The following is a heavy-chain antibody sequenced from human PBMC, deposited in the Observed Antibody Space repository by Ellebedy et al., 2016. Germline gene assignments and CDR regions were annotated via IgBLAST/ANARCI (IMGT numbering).Heavy chain of an antibody. CDR2: ITSSGTYI. V-gene: IGHV3-21*01. Sequence: GGSLRLXXAASGFTFSSYSMNWVRQAPGKGLEWVSSITSSGTYIHYADLLKGRFTISRDNSKNTLYLQMNSLRAEDTAVYYCARDLQVALTPYYYGMDVWGQGTTVTVSS. D-gene: IGHD5-12*01. J-gene: IGHJ6*02. CDR3: ARDLQVALTPYYYGMDV. CDR1: GFTFSSYS.